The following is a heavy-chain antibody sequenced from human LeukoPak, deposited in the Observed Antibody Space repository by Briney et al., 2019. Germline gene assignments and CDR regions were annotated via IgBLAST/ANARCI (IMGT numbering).Heavy chain of an antibody. CDR2: IYYSGST. CDR3: ATLSRAGYSYGYHLDY. D-gene: IGHD5-18*01. J-gene: IGHJ4*02. V-gene: IGHV4-59*08. Sequence: SETLSLTCTVSGGSISSYCWSCIRQPPGKGLEWIGYIYYSGSTNYNPSLKSRVTISVDTSKNQFSLKLSSVTAADTAVYYCATLSRAGYSYGYHLDYWGQGTLVTVSS. CDR1: GGSISSYC.